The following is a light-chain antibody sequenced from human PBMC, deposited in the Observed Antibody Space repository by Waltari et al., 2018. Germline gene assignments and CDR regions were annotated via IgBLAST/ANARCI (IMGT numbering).Light chain of an antibody. CDR1: QSVSRA. Sequence: EIVLPQSPGILALSPGERDTLSCRASQSVSRALAWYQQNPGQAPRLLIYGASNRATGIPDRFSGSGSGTDFSLIISRLEPEDFAVYYCQHYVSLPVTFGQGTKVEIK. V-gene: IGKV3-20*01. CDR2: GAS. J-gene: IGKJ1*01. CDR3: QHYVSLPVT.